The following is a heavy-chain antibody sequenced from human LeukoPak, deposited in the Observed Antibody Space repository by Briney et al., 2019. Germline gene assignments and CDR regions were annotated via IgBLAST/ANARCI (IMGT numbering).Heavy chain of an antibody. D-gene: IGHD3-10*01. CDR2: ITPIFGTA. Sequence: SVKVSCKASGGTFSSYAISWVRQAPGQGLEWMGGITPIFGTANYAQKFQGRVTITADKSTSTAYMELSSLRSEDTAVYYCARAITMVRGVIHWFDPWGQGTLVTVSS. CDR3: ARAITMVRGVIHWFDP. V-gene: IGHV1-69*06. J-gene: IGHJ5*02. CDR1: GGTFSSYA.